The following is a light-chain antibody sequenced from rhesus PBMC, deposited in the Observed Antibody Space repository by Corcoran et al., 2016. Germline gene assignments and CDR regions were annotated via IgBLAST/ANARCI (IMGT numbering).Light chain of an antibody. CDR2: KAS. CDR3: QQYNTAPYR. J-gene: IGKJ2*01. Sequence: DIQMTQSPSSLSASVGDRVTITCRASQGISTWLAWYQQKPGKAPNLLIYKASSLQSGVPSRFSGSGSGTDFTLTISSLQPEDFASYYCQQYNTAPYRFGQGTKVEIK. V-gene: IGKV1-21*01. CDR1: QGISTW.